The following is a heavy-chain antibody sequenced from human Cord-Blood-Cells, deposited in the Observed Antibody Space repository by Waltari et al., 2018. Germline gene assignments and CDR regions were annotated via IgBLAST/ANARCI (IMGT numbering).Heavy chain of an antibody. CDR1: GGSISSSSYY. Sequence: QLQLQESGPGLVKPSETLSLTCTVSGGSISSSSYYWGWIRQPPGKGLEWIGSIYYSGRTYYNPSLKSRVTISVDTSKNQFSLKLSSVTAADTAVYYCARIPSPYCSGGSCYDYWGQGTLVTVSS. CDR3: ARIPSPYCSGGSCYDY. D-gene: IGHD2-15*01. CDR2: IYYSGRT. J-gene: IGHJ4*02. V-gene: IGHV4-39*01.